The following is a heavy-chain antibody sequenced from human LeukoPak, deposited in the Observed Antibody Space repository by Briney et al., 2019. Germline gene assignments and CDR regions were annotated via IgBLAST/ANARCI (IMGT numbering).Heavy chain of an antibody. Sequence: PGRSLRLSCAASGFTFSSYGMHWVRQAPGKGLEWVAVIWYDGSNKYYADSVKGRFTISRDNSKNTLYLQMNSLRAEDTAVYYCARADHSGYSYGSCDYWGQGTLVTVSS. V-gene: IGHV3-33*01. J-gene: IGHJ4*02. CDR1: GFTFSSYG. D-gene: IGHD5-18*01. CDR3: ARADHSGYSYGSCDY. CDR2: IWYDGSNK.